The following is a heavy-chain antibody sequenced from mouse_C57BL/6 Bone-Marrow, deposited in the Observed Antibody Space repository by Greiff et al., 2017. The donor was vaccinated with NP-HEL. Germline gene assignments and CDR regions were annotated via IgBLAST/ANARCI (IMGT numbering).Heavy chain of an antibody. CDR1: GYTFTGYW. J-gene: IGHJ4*01. V-gene: IGHV1-9*01. D-gene: IGHD1-1*01. CDR3: SRSYGGRDDAMDC. CDR2: ILPGSGST. Sequence: QVQLQQPGAELMKPGASVKLSCKASGYTFTGYWIEWVKQRPGHGLEWIGEILPGSGSTNYNENFKGKATFTADTSSNTAYMHLSSLTTEDSAIYYGSRSYGGRDDAMDCWDQGTSVAVSS.